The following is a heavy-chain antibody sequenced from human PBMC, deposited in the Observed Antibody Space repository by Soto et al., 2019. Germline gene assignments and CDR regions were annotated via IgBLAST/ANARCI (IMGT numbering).Heavy chain of an antibody. V-gene: IGHV3-15*01. J-gene: IGHJ6*02. CDR1: GFTFSNAW. CDR2: IKSKTDGGTT. Sequence: GGSLRLSCAASGFTFSNAWMSWVRQAPGKGLEWVGRIKSKTDGGTTDYAAPGKGRFTISRDDSKNTLYLQMNSLKTEDTAVYYCTTGTVGLWFGDPNGYYYYYGMDVWGQGTTVTVSS. CDR3: TTGTVGLWFGDPNGYYYYYGMDV. D-gene: IGHD3-10*01.